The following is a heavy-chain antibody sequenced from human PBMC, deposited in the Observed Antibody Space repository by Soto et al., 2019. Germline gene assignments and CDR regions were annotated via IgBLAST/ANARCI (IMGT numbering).Heavy chain of an antibody. CDR1: GASISTSY. J-gene: IGHJ4*02. D-gene: IGHD6-6*01. V-gene: IGHV4-59*08. CDR2: IAHTGDI. CDR3: ARTARQFDS. Sequence: QVQLQESGPGLVKPSETLSLTCAVSGASISTSYWSWVRQPPGKGLECIGYIAHTGDINYNPSLRSRAIMSLDTPKNQFSLKLSFVTAADTAVYYCARTARQFDSWGQGALVTVSS.